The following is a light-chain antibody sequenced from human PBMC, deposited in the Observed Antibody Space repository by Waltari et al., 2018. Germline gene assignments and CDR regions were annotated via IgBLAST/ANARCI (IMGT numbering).Light chain of an antibody. Sequence: QTALTQPASVSGSPGQSITISCTGPTSAFIDYNYVSWYQQIPGSAPRLIIYGATTRPHGGASRFSASKFGDTASLTISGLQAEDEGDYYCSSYTNSASRLLFGGGTRVTVL. CDR1: TSAFIDYNY. J-gene: IGLJ3*02. CDR3: SSYTNSASRLL. V-gene: IGLV2-14*03. CDR2: GAT.